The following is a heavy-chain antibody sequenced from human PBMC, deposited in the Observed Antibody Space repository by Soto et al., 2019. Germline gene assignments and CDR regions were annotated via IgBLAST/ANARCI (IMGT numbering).Heavy chain of an antibody. Sequence: VQLVESGGGLVKPGGSLRLSCAASGFTFSNAWMTWVRQAPGKGLEWVGRIKSKTDGGTTDYAAPVKGRFTVSRDDSKNTLYLQMNSLQTEDTAMYYCTTHTNYYGSGSYPNWGQGTLVTVSS. D-gene: IGHD3-10*01. CDR1: GFTFSNAW. CDR2: IKSKTDGGTT. CDR3: TTHTNYYGSGSYPN. J-gene: IGHJ4*02. V-gene: IGHV3-15*01.